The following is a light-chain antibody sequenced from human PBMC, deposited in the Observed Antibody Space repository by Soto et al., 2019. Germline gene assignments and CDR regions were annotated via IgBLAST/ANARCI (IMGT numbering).Light chain of an antibody. V-gene: IGKV1-5*03. CDR2: KAS. J-gene: IGKJ3*01. CDR1: QSISSW. Sequence: DIQMTQSPSTLSASVGDRVTITCRASQSISSWLAWYQQKPGKAPKLLIYKASRLESGVPSRFSGRGSGTEFNLTLSSMQPYDFAPYHCLQYNNYPLTSGPVTKVDIQ. CDR3: LQYNNYPLT.